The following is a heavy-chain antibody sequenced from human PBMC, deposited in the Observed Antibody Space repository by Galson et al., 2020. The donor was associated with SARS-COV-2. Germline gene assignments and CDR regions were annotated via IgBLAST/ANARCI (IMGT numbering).Heavy chain of an antibody. CDR3: AREWGDTSSSCVDY. V-gene: IGHV1-46*01. J-gene: IGHJ4*02. CDR2: INTRDDIT. D-gene: IGHD2-21*01. CDR1: GYTFTSYY. Sequence: ASVTVSCKASGYTFTSYYLHWVRQAPGQGLEWVGIINTRDDITAYAQKFQGRVTMTRDTSTSTVYMELSSLRPEDTAVYYCAREWGDTSSSCVDYWGRGTLVTVSS.